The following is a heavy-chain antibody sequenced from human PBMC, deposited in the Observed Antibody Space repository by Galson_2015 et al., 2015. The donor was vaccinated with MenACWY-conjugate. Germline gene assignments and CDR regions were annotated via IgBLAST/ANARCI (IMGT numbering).Heavy chain of an antibody. V-gene: IGHV3-23*01. CDR3: AEATGDYAYYFDY. CDR1: GFTFSNYA. CDR2: ISGSGGST. D-gene: IGHD4-17*01. Sequence: SLRLSCAASGFTFSNYAMSWVRQAPGKGLEWVSVISGSGGSTYYADSVKGRFTISRDNSKSMLYLQMNSLRAEDTAVYYCAEATGDYAYYFDYWGQGTLVTVSS. J-gene: IGHJ4*02.